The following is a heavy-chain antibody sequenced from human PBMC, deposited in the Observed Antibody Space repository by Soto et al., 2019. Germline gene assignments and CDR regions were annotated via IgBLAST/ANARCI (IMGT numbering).Heavy chain of an antibody. CDR2: VHYSGST. D-gene: IGHD4-17*01. V-gene: IGHV4-39*01. Sequence: PSETLSLTCTVSGGSTSGSSYYWGWIRQPPGKGLECIGSVHYSGSTDYNPSLKSRVTISVDTSKNQFSLKLTSVTAADTAVYFCASSSGATYGDYGGGIDYWGQGTLVTVSS. CDR1: GGSTSGSSYY. CDR3: ASSSGATYGDYGGGIDY. J-gene: IGHJ4*02.